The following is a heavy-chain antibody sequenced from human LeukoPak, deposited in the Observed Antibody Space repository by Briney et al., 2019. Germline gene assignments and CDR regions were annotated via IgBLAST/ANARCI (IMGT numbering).Heavy chain of an antibody. V-gene: IGHV4-38-2*02. CDR1: GYSLSSGYY. D-gene: IGHD3-10*01. Sequence: SETLSLTCTVSGYSLSSGYYWGWIRQPPGKGLEWIGSIYHSGRTYYNPSLKSRVTISVDTSKNQFSLKLSSVTAADTAVYYCAKDPITMVRGVTTRYYYMDVWGKGTPVTVSS. CDR2: IYHSGRT. CDR3: AKDPITMVRGVTTRYYYMDV. J-gene: IGHJ6*03.